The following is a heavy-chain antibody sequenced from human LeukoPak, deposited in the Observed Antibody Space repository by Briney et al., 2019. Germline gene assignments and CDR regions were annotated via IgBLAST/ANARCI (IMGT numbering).Heavy chain of an antibody. CDR2: IKSKTDGGTT. J-gene: IGHJ4*02. D-gene: IGHD3-3*01. CDR1: GFTFSNAW. CDR3: TTDASWDFWSGFVDY. Sequence: GGSLRLSCAASGFTFSNAWMSWVRQAPGTGLEWVGRIKSKTDGGTTDYAAPVKGRFTISRDDSKNTLYLQMNSLKTEDTAVYYGTTDASWDFWSGFVDYWGQGTLVTVSS. V-gene: IGHV3-15*01.